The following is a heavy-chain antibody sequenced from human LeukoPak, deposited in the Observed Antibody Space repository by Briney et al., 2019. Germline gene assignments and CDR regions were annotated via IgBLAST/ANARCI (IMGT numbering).Heavy chain of an antibody. J-gene: IGHJ4*02. D-gene: IGHD2-21*02. V-gene: IGHV1-46*01. CDR2: INSGGGGT. CDR3: ARGGCSGDCYSAPFDY. CDR1: GYTFTKYE. Sequence: ASVTVSCKAFGYTFTKYEMHWVRQAPGQGLEWMGIINSGGGGTGNAQKFQGRVTMTRDTSSNTLSMELSSLRFEDTAVYYCARGGCSGDCYSAPFDYWGQGTLVTVSS.